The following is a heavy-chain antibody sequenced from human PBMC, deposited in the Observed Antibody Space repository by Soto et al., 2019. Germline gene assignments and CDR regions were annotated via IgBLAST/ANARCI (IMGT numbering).Heavy chain of an antibody. Sequence: GSCPTLVNPTQTLTLTCTFSGFSLTTSGVGVGWIRQPPGKAPEWLALIYWDDDKRFSPSLRTRLTITKDTSKNQVVLTMTNMDPVDTATYYCAHRLVGGHCTNTSCYMNWFDPWGQGTLVTVSS. CDR2: IYWDDDK. V-gene: IGHV2-5*02. D-gene: IGHD2-2*02. CDR1: GFSLTTSGVG. CDR3: AHRLVGGHCTNTSCYMNWFDP. J-gene: IGHJ5*02.